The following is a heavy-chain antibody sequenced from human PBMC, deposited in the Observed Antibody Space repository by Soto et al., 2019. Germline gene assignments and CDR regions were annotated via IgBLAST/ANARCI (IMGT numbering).Heavy chain of an antibody. V-gene: IGHV4-59*01. D-gene: IGHD6-13*01. J-gene: IGHJ2*01. CDR1: GGSISSYY. CDR3: AREGGGPAAAGTSRIYWYFDL. CDR2: IYYSGST. Sequence: SETLSLTCTVSGGSISSYYWSWIRQPPGKGLEWIGYIYYSGSTNYNPSLKSRVTISVDTSKNQFSLKPSSVTAADTAVYYCAREGGGPAAAGTSRIYWYFDLWGRGTLVTVPQ.